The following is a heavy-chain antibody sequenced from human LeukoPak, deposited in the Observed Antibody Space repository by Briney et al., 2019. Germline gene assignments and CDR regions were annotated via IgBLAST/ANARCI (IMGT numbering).Heavy chain of an antibody. J-gene: IGHJ5*02. CDR2: IYPGDSDT. D-gene: IGHD3-10*01. Sequence: GESLKISCKGSGYSFTSYWIGWVRQMPGKGLEWMGIIYPGDSDTRYSPSFQGQVTISADKSISTAYLQWSSLKATDTAMYYCARPRVPHGSGSPDLRWFDPWGQGTLVTVSS. V-gene: IGHV5-51*01. CDR1: GYSFTSYW. CDR3: ARPRVPHGSGSPDLRWFDP.